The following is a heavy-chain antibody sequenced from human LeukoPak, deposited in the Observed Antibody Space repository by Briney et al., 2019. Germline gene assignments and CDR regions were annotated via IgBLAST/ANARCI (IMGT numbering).Heavy chain of an antibody. D-gene: IGHD3-10*01. CDR3: ARGSRGRSYGSGSYSYYGMDV. CDR1: GGSYSGYY. Sequence: SETLSLTCAVYGGSYSGYYWSWIRQPPGKGLERIGEINHSGITNYNPSLKSRVTISVDTSKNQFSLKLSSVTAADTAVYYCARGSRGRSYGSGSYSYYGMDVWGKGTTVTVSS. CDR2: INHSGIT. J-gene: IGHJ6*04. V-gene: IGHV4-34*01.